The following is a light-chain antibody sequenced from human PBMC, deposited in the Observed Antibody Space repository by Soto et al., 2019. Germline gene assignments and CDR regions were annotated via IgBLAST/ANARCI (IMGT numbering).Light chain of an antibody. V-gene: IGKV1-5*03. CDR1: QSISSW. CDR2: KAS. CDR3: QQYHIYSGT. J-gene: IGKJ1*01. Sequence: DIQMTQSPSTLSASVGDRVTITCRASQSISSWLAWYQQKPGKAPKLLIYKASSLESGVPSRFSGSGSGTEFTLTISSLQPDDFATYYCQQYHIYSGTFGQGTKVDIK.